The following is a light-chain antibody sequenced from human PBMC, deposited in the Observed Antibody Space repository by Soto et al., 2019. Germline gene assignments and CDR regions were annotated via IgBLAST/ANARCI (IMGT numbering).Light chain of an antibody. CDR1: QGIRND. CDR2: AAS. J-gene: IGKJ1*01. CDR3: LQDYNYPWT. V-gene: IGKV1-6*01. Sequence: AIQMTQSPSSLSASVGDRVTITCRASQGIRNDLGWYQQKQGKAPKLLIYAASSLQSGVPARFSGSGSGTDFTLTISSLQPEDFATYYCLQDYNYPWTFGQGTKVEIK.